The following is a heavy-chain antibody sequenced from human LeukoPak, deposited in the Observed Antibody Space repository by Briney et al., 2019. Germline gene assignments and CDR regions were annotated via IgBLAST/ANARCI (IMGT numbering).Heavy chain of an antibody. Sequence: GGSLRLSCVASGMTFSNYGMHWVRQAPGKGLEWVAFIWYDGSNKYCSDSVKGRFTISRDNSKNTLYLQMNSLRAEDTAVYYCASDILSGYNETDYWGQGTLVTVSS. CDR1: GMTFSNYG. J-gene: IGHJ4*02. CDR3: ASDILSGYNETDY. D-gene: IGHD3-9*01. CDR2: IWYDGSNK. V-gene: IGHV3-33*01.